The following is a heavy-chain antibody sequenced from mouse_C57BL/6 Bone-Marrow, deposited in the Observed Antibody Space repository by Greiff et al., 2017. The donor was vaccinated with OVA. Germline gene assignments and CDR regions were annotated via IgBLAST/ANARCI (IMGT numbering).Heavy chain of an antibody. V-gene: IGHV14-4*01. Sequence: EVQLVESGAELVRPGASVKLSCTASGFNIKDDYMHWVKQRPEQGLEWIGWIDPENGDTEYASKFQGKATITADTSSNTAYLQLSSLTSEDTAVYFCASSLRRWLLHWYFDVWGTGTTVTVSS. D-gene: IGHD2-3*01. CDR3: ASSLRRWLLHWYFDV. J-gene: IGHJ1*03. CDR1: GFNIKDDY. CDR2: IDPENGDT.